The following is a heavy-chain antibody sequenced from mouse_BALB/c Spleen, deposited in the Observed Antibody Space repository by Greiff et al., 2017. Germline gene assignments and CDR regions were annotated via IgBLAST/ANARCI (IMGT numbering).Heavy chain of an antibody. V-gene: IGHV1S127*01. CDR1: GYTFTSYW. Sequence: QVHVKQPGAELVKPGASVKMSCKASGYTFTSYWMHWVKQRPGQGLEWIGVIDPSDSYTSYNQKFKGKATLTVDTSSSTAYMQLSSLTSEDSAVYYCTRRGPYYAMDYWGQGTSVTVSS. CDR3: TRRGPYYAMDY. J-gene: IGHJ4*01. CDR2: IDPSDSYT.